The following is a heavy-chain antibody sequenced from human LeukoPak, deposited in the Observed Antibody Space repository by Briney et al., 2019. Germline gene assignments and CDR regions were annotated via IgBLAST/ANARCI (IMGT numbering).Heavy chain of an antibody. V-gene: IGHV1-46*01. Sequence: ASVKVSCKASGYTFTSYGISWVRQAPGQGLEWMGIINPSGGSTSYAQKFQGRVTMTRDTSTSTVYMELSSLRSEDTAVYYCARGRGYYAFLGYWGQGTLVTVSS. D-gene: IGHD3-22*01. CDR2: INPSGGST. J-gene: IGHJ4*02. CDR3: ARGRGYYAFLGY. CDR1: GYTFTSYG.